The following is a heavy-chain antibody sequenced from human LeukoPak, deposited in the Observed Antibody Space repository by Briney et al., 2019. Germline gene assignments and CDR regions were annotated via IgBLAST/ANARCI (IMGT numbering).Heavy chain of an antibody. CDR3: AKEGRSSTPGY. CDR1: GGSLSAYY. CDR2: ISRSGST. Sequence: SETLSLTCTVSGGSLSAYYWSWIRQPAGEGLEWIGRISRSGSTDYNPSLKSRVTMSVDTPNNQFSLRLSSVTAADTAVYYCAKEGRSSTPGYWGQGTLVTVSS. J-gene: IGHJ4*02. V-gene: IGHV4-4*07. D-gene: IGHD2-15*01.